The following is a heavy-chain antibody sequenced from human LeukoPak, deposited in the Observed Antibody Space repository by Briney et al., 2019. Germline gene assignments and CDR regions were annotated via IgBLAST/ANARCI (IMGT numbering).Heavy chain of an antibody. CDR2: IYPGDSDT. V-gene: IGHV5-51*01. D-gene: IGHD2-2*01. CDR3: ARARGYCSSTSCQLPFDY. CDR1: GYSFTTYW. Sequence: GESLKISCKGSGYSFTTYWIGWVRQMPGKGLEWMGIIYPGDSDTRYSPSFQGQVTISADKSISTAYLQWSTLKASDTAMYYCARARGYCSSTSCQLPFDYWGQGTLVTGSS. J-gene: IGHJ4*02.